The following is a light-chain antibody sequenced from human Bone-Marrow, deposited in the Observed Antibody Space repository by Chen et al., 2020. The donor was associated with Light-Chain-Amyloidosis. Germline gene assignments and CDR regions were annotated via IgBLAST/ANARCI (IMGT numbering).Light chain of an antibody. CDR3: QQYYNTPLT. CDR1: QTVLFSSNKKND. CDR2: WAS. V-gene: IGKV4-1*01. J-gene: IGKJ3*01. Sequence: DIVMTQSPDSLAVSLGERATINCKSSQTVLFSSNKKNDLAWYQQKPGQPPKLLIYWASTRQSGVPNRFSGSGSGTDFTLTISSLQAEDVAVYYCQQYYNTPLTFGPGTRVDLK.